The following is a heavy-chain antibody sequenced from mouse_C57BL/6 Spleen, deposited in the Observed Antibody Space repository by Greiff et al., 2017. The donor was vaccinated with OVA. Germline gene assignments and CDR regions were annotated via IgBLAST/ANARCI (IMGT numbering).Heavy chain of an antibody. D-gene: IGHD1-1*01. V-gene: IGHV5-16*01. J-gene: IGHJ1*03. CDR1: GFTFSDYY. CDR3: AREKVYYGSSLGFDV. CDR2: INYDGSST. Sequence: DVKLVESEGGLVQPGSSMKLSCTASGFTFSDYYMAWVRQVPEKGLEWVANINYDGSSTYYLDSLKSRFIISRDNAKNILYLQMSSLKSEDTATGGCAREKVYYGSSLGFDVWGTGTTVTVSS.